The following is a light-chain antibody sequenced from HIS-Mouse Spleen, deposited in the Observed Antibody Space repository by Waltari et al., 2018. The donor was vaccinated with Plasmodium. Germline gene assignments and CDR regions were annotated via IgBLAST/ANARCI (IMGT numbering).Light chain of an antibody. V-gene: IGLV3-10*01. CDR2: EDS. Sequence: PSVSVSPGQTARITCSGDALPQKYAYWYQQKSGQAPLLVIYEDSKRPSGIPERFSGSSSGTMATLTISGAQVEDEADYYCYSTDSSGNHRVFGGGSKLTVL. CDR1: ALPQKY. J-gene: IGLJ3*02. CDR3: YSTDSSGNHRV.